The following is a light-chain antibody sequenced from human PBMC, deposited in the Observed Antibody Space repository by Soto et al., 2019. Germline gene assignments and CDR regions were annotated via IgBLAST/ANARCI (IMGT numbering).Light chain of an antibody. V-gene: IGKV3-20*01. CDR1: QRVSSSY. CDR2: GAS. J-gene: IGKJ1*01. CDR3: QQYGSSPQT. Sequence: EIVLTQSPGTLSLSLGERATLSCRASQRVSSSYLAWYQQKPGQAPRLLIYGASSRATGIPDRFSGSGSGTDFTLTISRLEPEDFAVYYCQQYGSSPQTFGQGTKVDIK.